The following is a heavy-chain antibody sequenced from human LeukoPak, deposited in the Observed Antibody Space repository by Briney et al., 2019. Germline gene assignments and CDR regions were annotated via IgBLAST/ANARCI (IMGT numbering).Heavy chain of an antibody. CDR3: ARDSTPIYGDFVGWYLDL. V-gene: IGHV3-48*02. CDR1: GFTFSSYA. D-gene: IGHD4-17*01. Sequence: PGGSLRLSCAASGFTFSSYAMSWVRQAPGKGLEWVSYISSSSSTIHYADSVKGRFTISRDNAKNSLNLQMNSLRDEDTAVYYCARDSTPIYGDFVGWYLDLWGRGTLVTVSS. CDR2: ISSSSSTI. J-gene: IGHJ2*01.